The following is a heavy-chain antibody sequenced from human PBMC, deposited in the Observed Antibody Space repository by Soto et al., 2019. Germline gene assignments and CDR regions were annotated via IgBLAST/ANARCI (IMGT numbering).Heavy chain of an antibody. D-gene: IGHD4-17*01. V-gene: IGHV4-59*08. CDR2: ISSTGNT. J-gene: IGHJ4*02. CDR3: ARHYGDPY. Sequence: QVHLQESGPGLVKPSETLSLTCTVSGGSISSYYWSWIRQPPGKGLEWIGCISSTGNTNYNPSLKSRVTISVDTPKNQFSLNLSSVTAADTAVYHCARHYGDPYWGQGILVTVSS. CDR1: GGSISSYY.